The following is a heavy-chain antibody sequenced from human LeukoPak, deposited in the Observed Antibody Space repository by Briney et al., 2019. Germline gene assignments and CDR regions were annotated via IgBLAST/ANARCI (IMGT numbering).Heavy chain of an antibody. CDR1: GYSFTDSW. Sequence: GESLKISCTCSGYSFTDSWIGWVRQMPGKGLEWMGIIHPGDSDTIYSPSFQGQVTISVDKSITTAYLQWSSLKASDTAIYYCARQNAEVSYFDYWGQGTLVTVSS. CDR2: IHPGDSDT. D-gene: IGHD1-1*01. J-gene: IGHJ4*02. V-gene: IGHV5-51*01. CDR3: ARQNAEVSYFDY.